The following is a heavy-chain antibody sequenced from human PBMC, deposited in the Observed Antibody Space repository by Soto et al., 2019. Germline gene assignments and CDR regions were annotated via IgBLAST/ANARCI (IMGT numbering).Heavy chain of an antibody. CDR1: GFSFNIYA. V-gene: IGHV3-23*01. Sequence: GGSLRLSCAPSGFSFNIYAMNWVRQAPGKGLEWVSGISGGGGSTYYADSVKGRFTVSRDNLKNTLYLQMNSLRAEDTAVYYCAKDGSGSYPYYFDFWGQGTLVTVSS. D-gene: IGHD1-26*01. J-gene: IGHJ4*02. CDR2: ISGGGGST. CDR3: AKDGSGSYPYYFDF.